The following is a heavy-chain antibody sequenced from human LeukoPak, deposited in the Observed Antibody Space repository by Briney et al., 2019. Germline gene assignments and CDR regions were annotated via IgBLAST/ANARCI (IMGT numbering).Heavy chain of an antibody. V-gene: IGHV3-30*03. Sequence: PGRSLRLSCVASEFTFRSYDMHWVRQAPGKGLEWVAVISYDGSNKDYADSVKGRFTISRDNTKNTLFLQMNSLRAEDTAAYYCARDFHRYYYDTSGYNGFDIWGQGTMVTVSS. J-gene: IGHJ3*02. D-gene: IGHD3-22*01. CDR1: EFTFRSYD. CDR2: ISYDGSNK. CDR3: ARDFHRYYYDTSGYNGFDI.